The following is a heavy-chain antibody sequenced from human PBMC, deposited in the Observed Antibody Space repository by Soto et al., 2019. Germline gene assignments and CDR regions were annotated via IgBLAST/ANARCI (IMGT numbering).Heavy chain of an antibody. V-gene: IGHV4-59*01. CDR1: GGSISSYY. CDR2: IYYSGST. CDR3: ARAGSSSSDHYYYGMDV. Sequence: SETLSLTCTVSGGSISSYYWSWIRQPPGKGLEWIGYIYYSGSTNYNPSLKSRVTISVDTSKNQFSLKLSSVTAADTAVYYCARAGSSSSDHYYYGMDVWGQGTTVTV. J-gene: IGHJ6*02. D-gene: IGHD6-6*01.